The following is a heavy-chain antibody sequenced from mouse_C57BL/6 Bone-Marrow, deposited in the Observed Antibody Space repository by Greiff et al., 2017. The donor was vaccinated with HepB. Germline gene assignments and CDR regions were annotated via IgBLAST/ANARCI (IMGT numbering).Heavy chain of an antibody. D-gene: IGHD1-1*01. CDR3: ARSGGYYYGSSLFDY. CDR2: INPNNGGT. V-gene: IGHV1-26*01. CDR1: GYTFTDYY. Sequence: EVQLQQSGPELVKPGASVKISCKASGYTFTDYYMNWVKQSHGKSLEWIGDINPNNGGTSYNQKFKGKATLTVDKSSSTAYMELRSLTSEDSAVYYCARSGGYYYGSSLFDYWGQGTTLTVSS. J-gene: IGHJ2*01.